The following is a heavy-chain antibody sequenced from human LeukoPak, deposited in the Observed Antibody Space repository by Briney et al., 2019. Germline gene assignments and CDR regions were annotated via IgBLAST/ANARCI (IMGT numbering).Heavy chain of an antibody. J-gene: IGHJ4*02. CDR3: ARDKATLDRGSSSWYYFDY. V-gene: IGHV3-23*01. Sequence: GGSLRLSCAASGFTFSSYAMGWVRQAPGKGLEWVSAISGSGGSTYYADSVKGRFTISRDNSKNTLYLQMNSLRAEDTAVYYCARDKATLDRGSSSWYYFDYWGQGTLVTVSS. CDR2: ISGSGGST. D-gene: IGHD6-13*01. CDR1: GFTFSSYA.